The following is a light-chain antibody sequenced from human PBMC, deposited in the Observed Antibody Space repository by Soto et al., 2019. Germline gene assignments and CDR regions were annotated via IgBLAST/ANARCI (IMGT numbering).Light chain of an antibody. CDR3: QHYDSYPLT. Sequence: DIQMTQSPSTLSASIGDRVTITCRASQSISDWLAWYQQRPGKVPNLLIYKASSLKSGVPSRFSGSGSGTEFTLTISSLQPDDFATYYCQHYDSYPLTFGGGTKVEIK. CDR2: KAS. J-gene: IGKJ4*01. CDR1: QSISDW. V-gene: IGKV1-5*03.